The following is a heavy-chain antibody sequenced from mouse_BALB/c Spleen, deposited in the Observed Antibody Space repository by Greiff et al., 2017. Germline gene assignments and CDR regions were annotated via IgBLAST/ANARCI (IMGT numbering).Heavy chain of an antibody. V-gene: IGHV5-6-5*01. Sequence: EVQLVESGGGLVKPGGSLKLSCAASGFTFSSYAMSWVRQTPEKRLEWVASISSGGSTYYPDSVKGRFTISRDNARNILYLQMSSLRSEDTAMYYCARHYDRGAWAMDYWGQGTSVTVSS. CDR2: ISSGGST. CDR1: GFTFSSYA. J-gene: IGHJ4*01. CDR3: ARHYDRGAWAMDY. D-gene: IGHD2-4*01.